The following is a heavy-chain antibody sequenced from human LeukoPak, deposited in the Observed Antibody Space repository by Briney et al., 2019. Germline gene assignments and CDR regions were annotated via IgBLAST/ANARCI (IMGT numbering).Heavy chain of an antibody. D-gene: IGHD3-10*01. CDR3: AGSHGSGRYFDY. CDR2: MYYSGKS. CDR1: GDSIRSYY. Sequence: PSETLSLTCTVSGDSIRSYYWSWIRQPPGKGLEWIGYMYYSGKSDYNPTLKSRVTLSVDTSRNQFSLKMSSVTAADTAVYYCAGSHGSGRYFDYWGQGTLVPVSS. J-gene: IGHJ4*02. V-gene: IGHV4-59*01.